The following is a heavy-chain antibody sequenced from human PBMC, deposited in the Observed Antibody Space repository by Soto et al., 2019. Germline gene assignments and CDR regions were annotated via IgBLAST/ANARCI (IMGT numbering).Heavy chain of an antibody. CDR2: ISAYNGNT. D-gene: IGHD2-21*02. CDR1: GYTFTSYG. CDR3: ARDHGRAYCGGDCYSVGDY. J-gene: IGHJ4*02. Sequence: QVQLVQSGAEVKKPGASVKVSCKASGYTFTSYGISWVRQAPGQGLEWMGWISAYNGNTNYAQKLQGRVTMTTDTSTSTDYMELRSLRSDDTAVYYCARDHGRAYCGGDCYSVGDYWGQGTLVTVSS. V-gene: IGHV1-18*01.